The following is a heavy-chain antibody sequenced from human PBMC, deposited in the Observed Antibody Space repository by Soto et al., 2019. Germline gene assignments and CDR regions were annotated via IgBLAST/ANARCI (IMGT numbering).Heavy chain of an antibody. CDR1: GFTFSTYA. D-gene: IGHD3-22*01. J-gene: IGHJ4*02. CDR2: ISGTGDST. CDR3: XKVHDSSGYDFAPFFDY. V-gene: IGHV3-23*01. Sequence: PGGSLRLSCTASGFTFSTYAMSWVRQAPGKGLEWVSIISGTGDSTYYADSVKGRFTISRDNSKNTLFLQMNSLRADDTGVYYCXKVHDSSGYDFAPFFDYWGQGTLVTVSS.